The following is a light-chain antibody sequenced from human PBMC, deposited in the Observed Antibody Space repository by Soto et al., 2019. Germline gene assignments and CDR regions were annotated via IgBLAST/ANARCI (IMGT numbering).Light chain of an antibody. Sequence: SALTQPASVSGSPGQSITISCSGATSDVGGYNRVSWYQQHTAKAPKLLIYEGTQRPSGVSSRFSGSKSGNTAYLTISGLQVEDEAEYFCFSFTTTSTHVFGTGTKVTV. J-gene: IGLJ1*01. CDR3: FSFTTTSTHV. CDR2: EGT. CDR1: TSDVGGYNR. V-gene: IGLV2-14*02.